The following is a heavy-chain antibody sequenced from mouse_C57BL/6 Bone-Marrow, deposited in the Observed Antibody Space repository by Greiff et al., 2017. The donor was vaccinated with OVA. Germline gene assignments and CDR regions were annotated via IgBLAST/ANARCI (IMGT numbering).Heavy chain of an antibody. Sequence: DVMLVESGGGLVQPGGSLKLSCAASGFTFSDYYMYWVRQTPEKRLEWVAYISNGGGSTYYPDTVKGRFTISSDNANKTLYLQMSRLKSEDTAMYYCARHYYGSRDYAMDYWGQGTSVTVSS. CDR1: GFTFSDYY. CDR2: ISNGGGST. V-gene: IGHV5-12*01. J-gene: IGHJ4*01. D-gene: IGHD1-1*01. CDR3: ARHYYGSRDYAMDY.